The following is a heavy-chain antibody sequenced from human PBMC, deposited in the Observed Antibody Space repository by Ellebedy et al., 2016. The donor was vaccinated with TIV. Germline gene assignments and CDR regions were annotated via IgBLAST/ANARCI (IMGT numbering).Heavy chain of an antibody. D-gene: IGHD3-10*01. J-gene: IGHJ4*03. V-gene: IGHV3-21*01. CDR2: IDSTSTYI. CDR3: ARDQGWAYPGSTRFDY. CDR1: GFTFSSYS. Sequence: GESLKISCAASGFTFSSYSMGWVRQAPGKGLEWVSSIDSTSTYIYYADSLRGRLTISRDNAKKSLYLQMSSLRAEDTAVYYCARDQGWAYPGSTRFDYWGQGTLVTVSS.